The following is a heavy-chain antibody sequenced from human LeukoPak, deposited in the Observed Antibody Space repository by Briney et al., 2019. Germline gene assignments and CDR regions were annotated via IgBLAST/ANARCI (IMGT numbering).Heavy chain of an antibody. CDR1: GFTVSSNY. Sequence: GGSLRLSCAASGFTVSSNYMSWVREAPGKGLERVSVIYSGGSTYYADSVKGRFTISRDNSKNTLYLQMNSLRAEDTAVYYCARDLGRQQLVDLWGQGTLVTVSS. V-gene: IGHV3-66*01. CDR3: ARDLGRQQLVDL. D-gene: IGHD6-13*01. CDR2: IYSGGST. J-gene: IGHJ5*02.